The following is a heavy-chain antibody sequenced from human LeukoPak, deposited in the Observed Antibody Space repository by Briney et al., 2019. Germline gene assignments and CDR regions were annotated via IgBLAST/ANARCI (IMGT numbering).Heavy chain of an antibody. J-gene: IGHJ4*02. CDR2: ISGSGGNST. D-gene: IGHD2-15*01. V-gene: IGHV3-23*01. CDR3: ATRSLSGSGFDY. Sequence: GGSLRLSCAASGFTFSTYATSWVRQAPGRGLEWVSAISGSGGNSTYYADSVRGRFTMSRDTSKNTLLLQMNSLRAEDTALYYCATRSLSGSGFDYWGQGSLVIVSS. CDR1: GFTFSTYA.